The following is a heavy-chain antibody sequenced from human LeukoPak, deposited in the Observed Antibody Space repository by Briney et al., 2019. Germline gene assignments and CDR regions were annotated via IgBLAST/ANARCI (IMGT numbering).Heavy chain of an antibody. CDR3: ARDSPYYYGSGSATYYMDV. CDR2: IYTTGST. Sequence: SETLSLTCTVSGASMNSGSYYWTWIRQPAGRGLEWIGRIYTTGSTNYNPSLKSRATISIDMSKKQFSLKLSSVTAADTAVYYCARDSPYYYGSGSATYYMDVWGKGTTVTISS. J-gene: IGHJ6*03. D-gene: IGHD3-10*01. V-gene: IGHV4-61*02. CDR1: GASMNSGSYY.